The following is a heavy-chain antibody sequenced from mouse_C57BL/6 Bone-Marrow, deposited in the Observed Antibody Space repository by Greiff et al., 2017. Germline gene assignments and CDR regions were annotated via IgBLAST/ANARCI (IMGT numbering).Heavy chain of an antibody. J-gene: IGHJ1*03. CDR2: IYPRSGNT. D-gene: IGHD1-1*01. CDR3: AFITTVVGNYWYFDV. V-gene: IGHV1-81*01. Sequence: QVQLQQSGAELARPGASVKLSCKASGYTFTSYGISWVKQRTGQGLEWIGEIYPRSGNTYYNEKFKGKATLTADKSSSTAYMELRSLTSEDSAVXFCAFITTVVGNYWYFDVWGTGTTVTVSS. CDR1: GYTFTSYG.